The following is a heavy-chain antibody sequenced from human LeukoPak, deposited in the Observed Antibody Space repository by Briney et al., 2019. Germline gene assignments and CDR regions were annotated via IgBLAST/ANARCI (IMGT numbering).Heavy chain of an antibody. D-gene: IGHD3-10*01. CDR3: AKCRLWFGELLYSGPRDINCAYFDY. CDR1: GFTFDDYA. V-gene: IGHV3-9*01. Sequence: PGGSLRLSCAASGFTFDDYAMHWVRQAPGKGLEWFSGSSWNSGSIVYADSVKGRFTISRDNAKNSLYLQMNSLRAEDTALYYCAKCRLWFGELLYSGPRDINCAYFDYWGQGTLVTVSS. J-gene: IGHJ4*02. CDR2: SSWNSGSI.